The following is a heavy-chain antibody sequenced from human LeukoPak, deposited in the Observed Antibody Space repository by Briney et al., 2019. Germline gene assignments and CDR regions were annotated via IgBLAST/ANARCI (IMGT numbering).Heavy chain of an antibody. D-gene: IGHD3-10*01. V-gene: IGHV1-2*02. J-gene: IGHJ5*02. Sequence: ASVKVSCKASVYTFTGYYMHWVRQAPGQGLEWMGWINPNSGGTNYAQKFQGRVTMTRDTSISTAYMELSRLRSDDTAVYYCARDQITMVRGVISNWFDPWGQGTLVTVSS. CDR1: VYTFTGYY. CDR3: ARDQITMVRGVISNWFDP. CDR2: INPNSGGT.